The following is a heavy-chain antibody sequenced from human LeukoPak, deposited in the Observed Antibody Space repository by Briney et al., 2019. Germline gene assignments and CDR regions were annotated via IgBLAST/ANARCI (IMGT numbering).Heavy chain of an antibody. CDR2: ISSNGGST. J-gene: IGHJ4*02. CDR1: GXTFSSYA. V-gene: IGHV3-64D*09. CDR3: VKDYNWNIFHY. D-gene: IGHD1/OR15-1a*01. Sequence: GGSLRLSCSASGXTFSSYAMHWVRQAPGKGLEYVSAISSNGGSTYYADSVKGRFTISRDNSKNTLYLQISSLRAEDTAVYYCVKDYNWNIFHYWGQGTLVTVSS.